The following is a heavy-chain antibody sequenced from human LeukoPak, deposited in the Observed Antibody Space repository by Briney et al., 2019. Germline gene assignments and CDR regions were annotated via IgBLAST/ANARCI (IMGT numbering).Heavy chain of an antibody. CDR1: GGSISSYY. V-gene: IGHV4-4*07. D-gene: IGHD6-13*01. CDR2: IYTSRST. CDR3: ARDRWDMAAAGTGEDDYYYYYMDV. J-gene: IGHJ6*03. Sequence: SETLSLTCTVSGGSISSYYWSWIRQPAGKGLEWIGRIYTSRSTNYNPSLKSRVTISVDKSKNQFSLKLRSVTAADTAVYYCARDRWDMAAAGTGEDDYYYYYMDVWGKGTTVTVSS.